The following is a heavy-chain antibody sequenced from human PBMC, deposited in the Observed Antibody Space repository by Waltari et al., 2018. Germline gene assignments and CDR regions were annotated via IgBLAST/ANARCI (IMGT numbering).Heavy chain of an antibody. V-gene: IGHV3-9*01. CDR1: GFTFDDYA. D-gene: IGHD2-2*01. CDR2: ISWNSGSI. J-gene: IGHJ1*01. Sequence: EVQLVESGGGLVQPGRSLRLSCASSGFTFDDYAMHWVRPAPGKGLEWVSGISWNSGSIGYADSVKGRFTISRDNAKNSLYLQMNSLRAEDTALYYCAKPYCSSTSCYWYFQHWGQGTLVTVSS. CDR3: AKPYCSSTSCYWYFQH.